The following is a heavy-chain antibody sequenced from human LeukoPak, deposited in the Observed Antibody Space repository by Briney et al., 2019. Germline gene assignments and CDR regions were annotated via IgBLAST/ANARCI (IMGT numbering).Heavy chain of an antibody. CDR2: ISGSGGST. CDR3: AKDSGSGSYSYFDY. V-gene: IGHV3-23*01. D-gene: IGHD3-10*01. J-gene: IGHJ4*02. CDR1: GFTFSSYA. Sequence: GGSLGLSCAASGFTFSSYAMSWVRQAPGKGLEWVSAISGSGGSTYYADSVKGRFTISRDNSRNTLYLQMNSLRAEDTAVYYCAKDSGSGSYSYFDYWGQGTLVTVSS.